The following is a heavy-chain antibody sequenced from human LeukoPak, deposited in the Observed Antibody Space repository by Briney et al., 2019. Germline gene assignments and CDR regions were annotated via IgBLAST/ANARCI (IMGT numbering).Heavy chain of an antibody. J-gene: IGHJ6*03. Sequence: GGSLRLSCAASGFTFSSYAMRWVRQAPGKGLGWVAFIRYDGRNKYYADSVKGRFPISRDNPKNRLYLQMNSLRAEDTAVYYCATTPTAMVTWAVTSYTCMDVWGKGTTVTVPS. CDR1: GFTFSSYA. V-gene: IGHV3-30*02. D-gene: IGHD5-18*01. CDR3: ATTPTAMVTWAVTSYTCMDV. CDR2: IRYDGRNK.